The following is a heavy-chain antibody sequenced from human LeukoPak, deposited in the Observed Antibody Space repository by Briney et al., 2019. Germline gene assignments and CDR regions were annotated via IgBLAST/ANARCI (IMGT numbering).Heavy chain of an antibody. CDR3: ARDEDAF. CDR2: ISSDSSTI. Sequence: GGSLRLSCAASGFTFSNAWMNWVRQAAGRGLEWVSYISSDSSTIFYADSVKGRFTISRDNVKNSLFLQLNSLRDEDTAVYYCARDEDAFGGQGTLVTVSS. CDR1: GFTFSNAW. J-gene: IGHJ4*02. V-gene: IGHV3-48*02.